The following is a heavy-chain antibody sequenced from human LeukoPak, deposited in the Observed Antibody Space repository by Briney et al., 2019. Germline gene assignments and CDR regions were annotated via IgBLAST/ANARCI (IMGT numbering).Heavy chain of an antibody. CDR3: ARGRPNSYYYDSSGYFGTSRGGDDDY. J-gene: IGHJ4*02. V-gene: IGHV4-34*01. CDR2: INHSGTT. Sequence: SETLSLPCAVKGGSFSGSYWSWIRQPPGKGLEWIGEINHSGTTTYNPSLKSRVTISVDTSKNQFSLKLSSVTAADTAVYYCARGRPNSYYYDSSGYFGTSRGGDDDYWGQGTLVTVSS. D-gene: IGHD3-22*01. CDR1: GGSFSGSY.